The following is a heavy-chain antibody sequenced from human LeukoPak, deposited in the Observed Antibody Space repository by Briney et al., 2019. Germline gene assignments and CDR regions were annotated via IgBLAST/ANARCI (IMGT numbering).Heavy chain of an antibody. V-gene: IGHV4-30-2*01. CDR1: GGSISSGGYS. CDR2: IYHSGST. D-gene: IGHD6-13*01. Sequence: PSQTLSLTCAVSGGSISSGGYSWSWIRQPPGKGLEWIGYIYHSGSTYYNPSLKSRVTISVDRSKNQFSLKLSSVTVADTAVYYCARLVAATGNFDYWGQGTLVTVSS. CDR3: ARLVAATGNFDY. J-gene: IGHJ4*02.